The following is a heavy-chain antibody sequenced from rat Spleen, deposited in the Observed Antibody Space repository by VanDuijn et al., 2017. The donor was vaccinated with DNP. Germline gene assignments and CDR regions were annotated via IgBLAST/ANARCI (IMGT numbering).Heavy chain of an antibody. CDR1: GLNFSKYG. J-gene: IGHJ4*01. V-gene: IGHV5-29*01. Sequence: EVQLVESGGGLVQPGRSLKLSCAASGLNFSKYGMNWIRQAPTKGLEWVASISYDGSSTYYRDSVKGRFIISRNNAKSTLYLQMDSLRSEDTATYYCARHRTIMPYYYAMDAWGQGASVTVSS. CDR2: ISYDGSST. CDR3: ARHRTIMPYYYAMDA. D-gene: IGHD1-12*01.